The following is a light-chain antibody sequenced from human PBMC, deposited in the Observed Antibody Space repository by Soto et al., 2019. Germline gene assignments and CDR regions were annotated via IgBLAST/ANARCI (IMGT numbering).Light chain of an antibody. CDR2: EVS. CDR1: SSDVGGYNY. Sequence: SVLTHPASVSGSPGQSVTISCTGTSSDVGGYNYVSWYQQHPGKAPKPMIYEVSNRPSGVSNRFSGSKSGNTAPLTISGLQAEDEADYYCSSYTSSSTYVFGTGTKVTVL. V-gene: IGLV2-14*01. J-gene: IGLJ1*01. CDR3: SSYTSSSTYV.